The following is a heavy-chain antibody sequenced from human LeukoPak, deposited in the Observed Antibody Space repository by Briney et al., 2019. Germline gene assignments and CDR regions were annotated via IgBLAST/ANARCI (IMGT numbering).Heavy chain of an antibody. CDR2: ISYDGSNK. D-gene: IGHD6-13*01. J-gene: IGHJ4*02. V-gene: IGHV3-30*03. CDR1: GFTFSSYG. CDR3: ARDSSKSHVY. Sequence: GRSLRLSCAASGFTFSSYGMHWVRQAPGKGLEWVAVISYDGSNKYYADSVKGRFTISRDNSKNTLYLQMNSLRAEDTAVYYCARDSSKSHVYWGQGTLVTVSS.